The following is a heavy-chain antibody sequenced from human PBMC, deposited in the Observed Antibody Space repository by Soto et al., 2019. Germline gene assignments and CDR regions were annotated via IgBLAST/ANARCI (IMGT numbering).Heavy chain of an antibody. CDR2: IKQDGSDK. D-gene: IGHD5-12*01. J-gene: IGHJ4*02. CDR1: GFTCSSYW. Sequence: GVVRLYSADSGFTCSSYWMSWVRQAPGKGLEWVANIKQDGSDKYYVDSVRGRFTISRDNAKNSLYLQMNSLRAGDTAVYYCVRSYGGYGGYCFDCWGQGTLVTVSS. CDR3: VRSYGGYGGYCFDC. V-gene: IGHV3-7*03.